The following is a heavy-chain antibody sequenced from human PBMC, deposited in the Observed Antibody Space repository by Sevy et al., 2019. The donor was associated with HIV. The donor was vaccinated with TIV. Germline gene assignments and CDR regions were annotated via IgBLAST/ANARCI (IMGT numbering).Heavy chain of an antibody. Sequence: GGSLRLSCAASGFPFNDHALHWVRQVPGKGLEWVSGISWNSRNVGYAYSVKGRFTISRDNANHFLYLGMNSLRPEDTAFYYCAKDINRGCDGINCYPYYYYFYGLDVWGQGTTVTVSS. CDR1: GFPFNDHA. CDR3: AKDINRGCDGINCYPYYYYFYGLDV. CDR2: ISWNSRNV. J-gene: IGHJ6*02. D-gene: IGHD2-21*01. V-gene: IGHV3-9*01.